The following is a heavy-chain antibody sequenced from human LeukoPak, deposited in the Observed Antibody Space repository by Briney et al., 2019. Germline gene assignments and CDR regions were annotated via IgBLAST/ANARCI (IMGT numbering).Heavy chain of an antibody. V-gene: IGHV1-69*13. Sequence: SVRVSCKASGGTFSSYAISWVRQAPGQGLEWMGGIIPIFGTANYAQKFQGRVTITADESTSTAYMELSSLRSEDTAVYYCASQPHDFWSGYGTRVGGMDVWGQGTTVTVSS. D-gene: IGHD3-3*01. CDR2: IIPIFGTA. CDR3: ASQPHDFWSGYGTRVGGMDV. J-gene: IGHJ6*02. CDR1: GGTFSSYA.